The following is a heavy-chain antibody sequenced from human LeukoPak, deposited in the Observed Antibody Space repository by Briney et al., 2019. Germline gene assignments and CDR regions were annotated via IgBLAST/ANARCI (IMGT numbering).Heavy chain of an antibody. D-gene: IGHD5-18*01. CDR1: RFGLSGSG. CDR2: ISSSSSYI. V-gene: IGHV3-21*01. Sequence: GGSPRLSCVASRFGLSGSGMNWVRQAPGKGLEWVSSISSSSSYIYYADSVKGRFTISRDNAKNSLYLQMNSLRAEDTAVYYCARDREVGYSYDYDYWGQGTLVTVSS. J-gene: IGHJ4*02. CDR3: ARDREVGYSYDYDY.